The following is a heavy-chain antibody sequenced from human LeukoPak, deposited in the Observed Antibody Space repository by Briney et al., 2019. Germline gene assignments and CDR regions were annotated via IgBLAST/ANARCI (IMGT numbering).Heavy chain of an antibody. CDR3: ARGPKYYDSSGYYYPPHFDY. Sequence: GESLKISCQGPGSRFTSYWIGWVRPMPGKGLEWMGIIYPGDSDTRYSPSFQGQVTISADKSISTAYLQWSSLKASDTAMYYCARGPKYYDSSGYYYPPHFDYWGQGTLVTVSS. CDR2: IYPGDSDT. J-gene: IGHJ4*02. V-gene: IGHV5-51*01. D-gene: IGHD3-22*01. CDR1: GSRFTSYW.